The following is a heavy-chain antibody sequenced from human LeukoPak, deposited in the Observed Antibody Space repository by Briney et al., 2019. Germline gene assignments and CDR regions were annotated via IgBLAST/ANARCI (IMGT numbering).Heavy chain of an antibody. CDR3: AREIIWGTYRRLYYFDS. V-gene: IGHV4-34*01. CDR1: GGSFSGYY. D-gene: IGHD3-16*02. Sequence: SETLSLTCAVYGGSFSGYYWNWIRQVPGKGLEWIGEINHSASARYSPSLKSRVTMSVDTSKNQFSLKLTSVTAADTAIYHCAREIIWGTYRRLYYFDSWGQGTLVTVSS. CDR2: INHSASA. J-gene: IGHJ4*02.